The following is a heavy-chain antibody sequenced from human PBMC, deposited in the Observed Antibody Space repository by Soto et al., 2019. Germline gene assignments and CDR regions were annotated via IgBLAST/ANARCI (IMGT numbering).Heavy chain of an antibody. CDR1: GFTFSSYS. CDR3: VGTLDPASPP. Sequence: PGGSLRLSCVASGFTFSSYSMNWVRRAPGKGLEWVSSISSSSSYIYYADSVKGRFTISRDNAKNSLYLQMNSLRAEDTAVYYCVGTLDPASPPWGQGTLVTVSS. CDR2: ISSSSSYI. V-gene: IGHV3-21*01. J-gene: IGHJ5*02. D-gene: IGHD6-13*01.